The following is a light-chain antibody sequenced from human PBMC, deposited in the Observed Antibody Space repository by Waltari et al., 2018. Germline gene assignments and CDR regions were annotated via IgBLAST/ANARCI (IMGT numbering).Light chain of an antibody. CDR2: DAP. CDR3: QQYGSSPRT. J-gene: IGKJ1*01. Sequence: IVLTQSPGTLSLSPGERATLSCRASQSVSSNYLAWYQHKPGQAPVLVVYDAPTRATGIPDRFSGSGSGTVFTLTISILEPEDFAVYYCQQYGSSPRTFGQGTKVEIK. V-gene: IGKV3-20*01. CDR1: QSVSSNY.